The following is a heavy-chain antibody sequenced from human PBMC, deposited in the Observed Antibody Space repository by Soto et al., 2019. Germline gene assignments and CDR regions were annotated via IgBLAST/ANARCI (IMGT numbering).Heavy chain of an antibody. CDR2: INPSGGST. D-gene: IGHD6-13*01. Sequence: GASVKVSCKASGYTFTSYYMHWVRQAPGQGLEWMGIINPSGGSTSYAQKFQGRVTMTRDTSTSTVYMELNSLRAEDTAVYYCARGPAAGTAVDYWGQGTLVTVSS. J-gene: IGHJ4*02. V-gene: IGHV1-46*01. CDR1: GYTFTSYY. CDR3: ARGPAAGTAVDY.